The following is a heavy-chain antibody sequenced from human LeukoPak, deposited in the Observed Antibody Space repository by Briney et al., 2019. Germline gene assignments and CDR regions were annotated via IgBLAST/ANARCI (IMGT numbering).Heavy chain of an antibody. Sequence: GGSLRLSCAASGFTFSSYSMNWVRQAPGKGLEWVSSISSSSSYIYYADSVKGRFTISRDNAKNSLYLQMNSLRAEDTAVYYRARARWIQLWSYYFDYWGQGTLVTVSS. V-gene: IGHV3-21*01. D-gene: IGHD5-18*01. CDR1: GFTFSSYS. J-gene: IGHJ4*02. CDR2: ISSSSSYI. CDR3: ARARWIQLWSYYFDY.